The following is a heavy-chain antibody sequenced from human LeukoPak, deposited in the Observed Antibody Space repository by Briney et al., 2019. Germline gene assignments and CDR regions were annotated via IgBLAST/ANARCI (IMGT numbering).Heavy chain of an antibody. CDR1: GFTFSSYS. Sequence: GGSLRLSCAASGFTFSSYSMNWVRQAPGKGLEWVSYISSSSSTIYYADSVKGRFTISRDNAKNSLYLQMNSLRAEDTAVYYCARDLQWELLWRFDPWGQGTLVTVSS. V-gene: IGHV3-48*01. D-gene: IGHD1-26*01. CDR3: ARDLQWELLWRFDP. CDR2: ISSSSSTI. J-gene: IGHJ5*02.